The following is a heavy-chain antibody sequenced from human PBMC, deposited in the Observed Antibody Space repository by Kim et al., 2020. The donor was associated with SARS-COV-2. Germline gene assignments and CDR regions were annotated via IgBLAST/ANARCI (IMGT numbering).Heavy chain of an antibody. Sequence: SVKVSCKASGDTFKNYAFGWVRQAPGQGLEWMGGIVPIFGYPKYAQKFQGRITITADESASTVYLELTNLTPEDTAFFYCARARGTFGTPVDYWGRGTLVIVSS. CDR3: ARARGTFGTPVDY. CDR1: GDTFKNYA. V-gene: IGHV1-69*13. CDR2: IVPIFGYP. J-gene: IGHJ4*02. D-gene: IGHD1-1*01.